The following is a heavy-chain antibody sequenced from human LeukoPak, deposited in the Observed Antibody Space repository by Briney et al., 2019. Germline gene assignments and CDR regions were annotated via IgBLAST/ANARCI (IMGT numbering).Heavy chain of an antibody. CDR2: TRDSGSST. Sequence: GGALRLSCAASGFTFSSYAMSWVRQAPGKGLEWVSATRDSGSSTHYADSVKGRFTTSRDNSKNTLFLQMNSLRAEDTAIYYCAKYGPQDSGSSHFDYWGQGALVTVSS. D-gene: IGHD1-26*01. V-gene: IGHV3-23*01. CDR1: GFTFSSYA. J-gene: IGHJ4*02. CDR3: AKYGPQDSGSSHFDY.